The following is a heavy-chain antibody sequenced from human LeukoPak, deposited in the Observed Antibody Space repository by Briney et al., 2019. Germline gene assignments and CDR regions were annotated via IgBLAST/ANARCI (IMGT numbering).Heavy chain of an antibody. D-gene: IGHD2-15*01. CDR2: INPNSGGT. CDR3: ARDYCSGGSCYSNWFDP. V-gene: IGHV1-2*02. Sequence: GASVKVSCEASGYTFTGYYMHWVRQAPGQGLEWMGWINPNSGGTNYAQKFQGRVTMTRDTSISTAYMELSRLRSDDTAVYYCARDYCSGGSCYSNWFDPWGQGTLVTVSS. CDR1: GYTFTGYY. J-gene: IGHJ5*02.